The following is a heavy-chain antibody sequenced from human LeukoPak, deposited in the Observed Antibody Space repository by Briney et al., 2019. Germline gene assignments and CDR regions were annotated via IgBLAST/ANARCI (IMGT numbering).Heavy chain of an antibody. D-gene: IGHD6-13*01. V-gene: IGHV4-39*01. J-gene: IGHJ1*01. CDR2: IYYSGST. Sequence: PSETLSLTCTVSGGSISSSSYSWGWIRQPPGKGLEWIGSIYYSGSTYYNPSLKSRVTISVDTSKNQFSLKLSSVTAADTAVYYCARPGYSSSWYGFGYFQHWGQGTLVTVSS. CDR1: GGSISSSSYS. CDR3: ARPGYSSSWYGFGYFQH.